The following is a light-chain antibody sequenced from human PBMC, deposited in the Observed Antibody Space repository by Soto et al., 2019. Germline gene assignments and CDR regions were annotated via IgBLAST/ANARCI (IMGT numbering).Light chain of an antibody. J-gene: IGKJ2*01. Sequence: DIQMTQSPSSLSASVGDRVTITCRASQTISVYLNWYQQKLGKAPKVLIYATSTLQSGVPSRFSGSASGTDFTLTISSLQPEDFATYYCQQSYSTPYTVGQGTKLEIK. CDR1: QTISVY. CDR3: QQSYSTPYT. CDR2: ATS. V-gene: IGKV1-39*01.